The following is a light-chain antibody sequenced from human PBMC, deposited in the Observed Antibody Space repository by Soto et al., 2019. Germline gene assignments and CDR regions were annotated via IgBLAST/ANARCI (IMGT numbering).Light chain of an antibody. Sequence: QSVLTQPASVSGSPGQSITISCTGTISDVGGYNFVSWYQQYPGKAPKLMICDVSNRPSGVSNRFSGSKSGNTASLTISGLKAEYEADYYCSSFTGSNYVFGTGTKVTVL. CDR3: SSFTGSNYV. J-gene: IGLJ1*01. V-gene: IGLV2-14*03. CDR2: DVS. CDR1: ISDVGGYNF.